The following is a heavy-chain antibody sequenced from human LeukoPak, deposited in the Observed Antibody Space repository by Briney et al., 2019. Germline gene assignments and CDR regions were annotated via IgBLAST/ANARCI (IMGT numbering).Heavy chain of an antibody. V-gene: IGHV4-61*02. CDR2: LDTSGST. J-gene: IGHJ3*02. Sequence: PSETLPLTCPVSGGSISSGSYYWSWIRQPAGKGLEWIGRLDTSGSTYYNPSLKSRVTISVDTSKNQFSLKLSSVTAADTAVYYCARSASYYDILTGYYRGLIYAFDIWGQGTMVTVSS. D-gene: IGHD3-9*01. CDR1: GGSISSGSYY. CDR3: ARSASYYDILTGYYRGLIYAFDI.